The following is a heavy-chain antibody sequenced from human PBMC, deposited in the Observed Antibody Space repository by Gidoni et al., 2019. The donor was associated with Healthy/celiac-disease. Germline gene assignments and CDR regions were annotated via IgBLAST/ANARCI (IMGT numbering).Heavy chain of an antibody. CDR1: GGSFSGYY. D-gene: IGHD1-26*01. CDR2: INHSGST. J-gene: IGHJ5*02. CDR3: ARGWGGATSYPEYNWFDP. V-gene: IGHV4-34*01. Sequence: QVQLQQWGAGLLKPLKTLSLTCAVYGGSFSGYYWSWIRQPPGKGLEWIGEINHSGSTNYNPSLKSRVTISVDTSKNQFSLKLSSVTAADTAVYYCARGWGGATSYPEYNWFDPWGQGTLVTVSS.